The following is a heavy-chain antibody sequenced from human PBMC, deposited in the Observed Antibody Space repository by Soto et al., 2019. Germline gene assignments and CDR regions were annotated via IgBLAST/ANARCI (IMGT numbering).Heavy chain of an antibody. Sequence: GGSVKVVCKSSGYTFTSFGMHGGGQGPAQRLERMRWINAGIGDTEYSQKFQGRVTITTDTSASTAYMELSSLRSDDTAVYYCARDFSMVLVAPGYWGQGTLVTVSS. CDR1: GYTFTSFG. V-gene: IGHV1-3*01. CDR2: INAGIGDT. J-gene: IGHJ4*02. D-gene: IGHD3-10*01. CDR3: ARDFSMVLVAPGY.